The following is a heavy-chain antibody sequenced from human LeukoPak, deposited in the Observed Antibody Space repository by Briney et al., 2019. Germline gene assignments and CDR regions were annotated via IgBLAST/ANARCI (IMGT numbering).Heavy chain of an antibody. CDR3: ARNSRYGEFDY. J-gene: IGHJ4*02. CDR1: GGSISPYY. D-gene: IGHD4-17*01. V-gene: IGHV4-4*07. CDR2: IYTTGSI. Sequence: PSETLSLTCTVSGGSISPYYWSWIRQPAGKGLEWVGRIYTTGSINYNPSLKSRVTMSVDTSRNQFSLKLSSVTAADTAMYYCARNSRYGEFDYWGQGTLVTVSS.